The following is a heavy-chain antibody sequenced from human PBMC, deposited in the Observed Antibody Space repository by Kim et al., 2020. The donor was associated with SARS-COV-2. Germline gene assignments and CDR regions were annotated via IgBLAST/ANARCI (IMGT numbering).Heavy chain of an antibody. CDR1: GGSFSGYY. CDR2: INHSGST. Sequence: SETLSLTCAVYGGSFSGYYWSWIRQPPGKGLEWIGEINHSGSTNYNPSLKSRVTISVDTSKNQFSLKLSSVTAADTAVYYCARAGYSSSWYSGPAVRTSSRWLDPWDQGTLVTVSS. D-gene: IGHD6-13*01. J-gene: IGHJ5*02. V-gene: IGHV4-34*01. CDR3: ARAGYSSSWYSGPAVRTSSRWLDP.